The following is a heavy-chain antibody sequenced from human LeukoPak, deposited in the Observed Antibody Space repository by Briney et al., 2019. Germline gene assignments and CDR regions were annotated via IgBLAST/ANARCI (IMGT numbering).Heavy chain of an antibody. V-gene: IGHV4-61*02. CDR1: GGSISSGSYY. J-gene: IGHJ4*02. D-gene: IGHD2-15*01. CDR2: ISTRGST. Sequence: PSQTLSLTCTVSGGSISSGSYYWSWIRQPAGKGLEWIGLISTRGSTNYNPSLKTRVTISVDTSKNTFTLKLSSVTAADTAVYYCAREGGGCSGGSCYSAKYYFDYWGQGTLVTVSS. CDR3: AREGGGCSGGSCYSAKYYFDY.